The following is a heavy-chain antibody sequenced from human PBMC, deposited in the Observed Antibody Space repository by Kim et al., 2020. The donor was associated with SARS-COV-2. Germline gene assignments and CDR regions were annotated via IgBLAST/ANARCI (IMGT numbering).Heavy chain of an antibody. J-gene: IGHJ5*02. CDR2: ISYDGSNK. Sequence: GGSLRLSCAASGFTFSSYGMHWVRQAPGKGLEWVAVISYDGSNKYYADSVKGRFTISRDNSKNTLYLQMNSLRAEDTAVYYCAKVPGVAATQPEDNWFDPWGQGTLVTVSS. V-gene: IGHV3-30*18. CDR1: GFTFSSYG. D-gene: IGHD2-15*01. CDR3: AKVPGVAATQPEDNWFDP.